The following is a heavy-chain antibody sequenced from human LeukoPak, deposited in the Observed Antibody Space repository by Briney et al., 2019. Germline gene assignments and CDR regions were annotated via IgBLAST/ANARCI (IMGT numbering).Heavy chain of an antibody. CDR1: GGSISSSSYS. D-gene: IGHD6-19*01. CDR3: ARASSGWYWS. V-gene: IGHV4-39*07. CDR2: IYYSGST. Sequence: SETLSLTCTVSGGSISSSSYSWGWIRQPPGKGLEWIGSIYYSGSTYYNPSLKSRVTISVDTSKNQFSLKLSSVTAADTAVYYCARASSGWYWSWGQGTLVTVSS. J-gene: IGHJ4*02.